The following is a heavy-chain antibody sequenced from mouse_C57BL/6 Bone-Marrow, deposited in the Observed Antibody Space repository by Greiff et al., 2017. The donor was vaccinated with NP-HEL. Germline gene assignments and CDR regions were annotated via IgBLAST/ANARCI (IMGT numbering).Heavy chain of an antibody. CDR1: GFTFSSYG. CDR3: ASPAYYSALYYAMDY. V-gene: IGHV5-6*01. D-gene: IGHD2-12*01. J-gene: IGHJ4*01. CDR2: ISSGGSYT. Sequence: VQLKESGGDLVKPGGSLKLSCAASGFTFSSYGMSWVRQTPDKRLEWVATISSGGSYTYYPDSVKGRFTISRDNAKNTLYLQMSSLKSEDTAMYYCASPAYYSALYYAMDYWGQGTSVTVSS.